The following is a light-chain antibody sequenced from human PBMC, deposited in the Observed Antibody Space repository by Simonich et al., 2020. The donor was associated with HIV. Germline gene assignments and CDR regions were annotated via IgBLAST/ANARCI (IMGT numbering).Light chain of an antibody. CDR2: GAS. CDR3: QQYNSWPT. J-gene: IGKJ4*01. CDR1: QSISSN. V-gene: IGKV3-15*01. Sequence: EIVMTQSPATLSVSPGERATLSCRASQSISSNLAWSQQRPGQAPRLLIYGASTRATGFPARFSGSGSGTEFTLTISSMQTEDFAVYYCQQYNSWPTFGGGTKVEIK.